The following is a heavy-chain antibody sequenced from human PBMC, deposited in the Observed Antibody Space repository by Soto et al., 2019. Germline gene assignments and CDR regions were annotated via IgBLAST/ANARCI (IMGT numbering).Heavy chain of an antibody. Sequence: QVQLVESGGGLVKPGGSLRLSCAASGIIFSDYMSWVRQAPGKGLEWLSYISGSGRTIYSADSVKGRFTISRDNATNSLHLQMNNLRAEATAVYYCARLPFPWGGFDPWGQGTLVTVSS. D-gene: IGHD3-16*01. CDR3: ARLPFPWGGFDP. CDR2: ISGSGRTI. J-gene: IGHJ5*02. CDR1: GIIFSDY. V-gene: IGHV3-11*01.